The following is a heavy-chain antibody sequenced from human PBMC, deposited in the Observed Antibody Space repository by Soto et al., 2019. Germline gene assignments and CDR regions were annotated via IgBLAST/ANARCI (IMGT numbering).Heavy chain of an antibody. CDR2: IYWNDEK. J-gene: IGHJ5*02. CDR3: AHRVNMARGPYNYFGP. Sequence: SGPTLVNPTQTLTLTCSFSGFSLTTGVGVGWIRQPPGKALEWLAIIYWNDEKLYNPSLKTRLTITKDTSKNQVVLTVTDMDPVDTATYYCAHRVNMARGPYNYFGPWGQGALVTVSS. CDR1: GFSLTTGVG. D-gene: IGHD3-10*01. V-gene: IGHV2-5*01.